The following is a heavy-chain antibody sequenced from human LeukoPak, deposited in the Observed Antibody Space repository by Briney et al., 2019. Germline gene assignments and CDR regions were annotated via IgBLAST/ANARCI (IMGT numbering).Heavy chain of an antibody. CDR1: GGSISSYY. Sequence: SETLSLTCTVSGGSISSYYWSWIRQPPGKGLEWIGHISYSGSSNYNPSLKSRVTVSVDTSKNQFSLKLSSVTAADTAVYYCARQAVGATFFDYGGREPRFPVPS. CDR2: ISYSGSS. J-gene: IGHJ4*02. D-gene: IGHD1-26*01. CDR3: ARQAVGATFFDY. V-gene: IGHV4-59*08.